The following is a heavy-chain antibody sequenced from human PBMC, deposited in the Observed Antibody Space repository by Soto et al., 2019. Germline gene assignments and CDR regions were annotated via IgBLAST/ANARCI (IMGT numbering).Heavy chain of an antibody. V-gene: IGHV4-34*01. CDR3: ARGRDWGGSRQGDFDY. CDR1: GGSFSGYY. D-gene: IGHD3-16*01. J-gene: IGHJ4*02. Sequence: PSETLSLTCAVYGGSFSGYYWSWVRQPPGKGLEWIGEINHSGSTNYNPSLKSRVTISVDTSKNQFSLKLSSVTAADTAVYYCARGRDWGGSRQGDFDYWGQGTLVTVSS. CDR2: INHSGST.